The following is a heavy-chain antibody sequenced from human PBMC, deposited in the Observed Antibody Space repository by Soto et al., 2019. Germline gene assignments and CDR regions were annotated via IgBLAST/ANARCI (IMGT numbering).Heavy chain of an antibody. J-gene: IGHJ5*02. CDR2: INSDGSNS. D-gene: IGHD2-15*01. CDR1: GFTFSNYW. V-gene: IGHV3-74*01. CDR3: TRGRYCTDASCFNSRFDP. Sequence: GGSLRLSCAASGFTFSNYWMHWVRQVSGKGLEWVSYINSDGSNSRYADSVKGRFTISRDNAKNTLFLQADSLRAEDTAVYFCTRGRYCTDASCFNSRFDPWGQGTLVTVSS.